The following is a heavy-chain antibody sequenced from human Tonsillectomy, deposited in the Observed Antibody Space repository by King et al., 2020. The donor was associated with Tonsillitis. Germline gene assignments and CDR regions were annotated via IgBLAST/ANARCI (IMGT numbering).Heavy chain of an antibody. CDR2: ISYSGGT. J-gene: IGHJ4*02. CDR1: GISVRSENQY. D-gene: IGHD6-19*01. Sequence: QLQESGPGLVRPSETLPLTCTVSGISVRSENQYWSWIRQPPGKGLEWIGYISYSGGTKYNPSPQSQVPLSFEATKNHFSLRLFSLTAADTAIYYCAKDRGQWLDGFDSWGQGTLATVSS. CDR3: AKDRGQWLDGFDS. V-gene: IGHV4-61*03.